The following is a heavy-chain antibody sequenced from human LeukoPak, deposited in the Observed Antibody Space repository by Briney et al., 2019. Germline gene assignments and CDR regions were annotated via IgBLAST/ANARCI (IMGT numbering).Heavy chain of an antibody. Sequence: SETLSLTCTVSGGSISSYYWSWIRQPPGKGLEWIGYIYYSGSTNYNPSLKSRVTISVDTSKNQFSLKLSSVTAADTAVYYCARGRYFDWLFDYWGHGTLVTVSS. D-gene: IGHD3-9*01. V-gene: IGHV4-59*08. J-gene: IGHJ4*01. CDR1: GGSISSYY. CDR3: ARGRYFDWLFDY. CDR2: IYYSGST.